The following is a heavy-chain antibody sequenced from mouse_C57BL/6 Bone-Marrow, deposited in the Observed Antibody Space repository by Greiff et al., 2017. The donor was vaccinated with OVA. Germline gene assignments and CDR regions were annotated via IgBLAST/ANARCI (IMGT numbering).Heavy chain of an antibody. Sequence: EVQLVESGGGLVKPGGSLKLSCAASGFTFSDYGMHWVRQAPEKGLEWVAYISSGSSTIYYADTVKGRFTISRDNDKNTLFLQMTSLRSEDTAMYYGAKFYYSKGFAYWGQGTLVTVSA. CDR1: GFTFSDYG. CDR2: ISSGSSTI. V-gene: IGHV5-17*01. J-gene: IGHJ3*01. CDR3: AKFYYSKGFAY. D-gene: IGHD2-5*01.